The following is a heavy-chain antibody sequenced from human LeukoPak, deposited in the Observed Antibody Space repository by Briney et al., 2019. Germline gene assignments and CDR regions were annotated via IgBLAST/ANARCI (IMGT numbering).Heavy chain of an antibody. D-gene: IGHD3-22*01. CDR1: GFTFSSYA. J-gene: IGHJ6*02. CDR3: ARAHSSGYYYYYYGMDV. Sequence: GGSLRLSCAASGFTFSSYAMHWVRQAPGKGLEWVAVISYDGSNKYYADSVKGRFTISRDNSKNTLYLQMNSLRAEDTAAYYCARAHSSGYYYYYYGMDVWGQGTTVTVSS. CDR2: ISYDGSNK. V-gene: IGHV3-30-3*01.